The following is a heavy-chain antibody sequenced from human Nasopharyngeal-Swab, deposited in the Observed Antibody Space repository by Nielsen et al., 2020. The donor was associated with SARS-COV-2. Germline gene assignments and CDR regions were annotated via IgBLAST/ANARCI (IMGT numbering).Heavy chain of an antibody. D-gene: IGHD2-15*01. CDR2: IWYDGSNK. Sequence: VRQAPGKGLEWGAVIWYDGSNKYYADSVKGRFTISRDNSKNTLYLQMISLRAEDTAVYCCAREAGYCSGGSCYSGPFDYWGQGTLVTVSS. V-gene: IGHV3-33*01. J-gene: IGHJ4*02. CDR3: AREAGYCSGGSCYSGPFDY.